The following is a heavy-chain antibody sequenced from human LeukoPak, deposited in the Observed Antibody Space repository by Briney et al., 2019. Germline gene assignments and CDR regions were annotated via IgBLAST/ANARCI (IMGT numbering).Heavy chain of an antibody. CDR2: IYTSGST. V-gene: IGHV4-61*02. D-gene: IGHD1-26*01. Sequence: SETLSLTCTVSGGSISSGSYYWSWIRQPAGKGLEWIGRIYTSGSTNYDPSLKSRVTISVDTSKNQFSLKLSSVTAADTAVYYCARDGSYNAFDIWGQGTMVTVSS. J-gene: IGHJ3*02. CDR3: ARDGSYNAFDI. CDR1: GGSISSGSYY.